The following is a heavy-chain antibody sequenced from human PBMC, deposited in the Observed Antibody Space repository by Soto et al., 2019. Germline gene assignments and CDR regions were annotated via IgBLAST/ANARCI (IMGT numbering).Heavy chain of an antibody. CDR1: GFTFSNYG. Sequence: PGGSLRLSCAASGFTFSNYGMHWVRQAPGKGLEWVALISFDGSNKKYADSVKGRFTISRENSRTALFLEMNSMTPEDTAVYFCAKDFFDSGTYEYYLGSRGPGTLVTVSS. CDR2: ISFDGSNK. CDR3: AKDFFDSGTYEYYLGS. V-gene: IGHV3-30*02. D-gene: IGHD1-26*01. J-gene: IGHJ4*02.